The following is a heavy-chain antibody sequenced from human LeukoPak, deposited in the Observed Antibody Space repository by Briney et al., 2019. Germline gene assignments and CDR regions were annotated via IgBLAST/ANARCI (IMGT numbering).Heavy chain of an antibody. CDR3: ARRAYDSSGYHFDY. Sequence: GESLKISCKGSGYRFTNYWIGWVRQMPGKGLECMGIIYPDDSDIRYSPSFQGQVTISADKSISTAYLQWSSLKASDTAMYYCARRAYDSSGYHFDYWGQGTLVTVSS. CDR1: GYRFTNYW. V-gene: IGHV5-51*01. J-gene: IGHJ4*02. CDR2: IYPDDSDI. D-gene: IGHD3-22*01.